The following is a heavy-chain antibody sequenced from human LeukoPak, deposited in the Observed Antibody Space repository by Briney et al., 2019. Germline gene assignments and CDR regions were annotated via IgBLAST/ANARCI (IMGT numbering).Heavy chain of an antibody. Sequence: ASVKVSFKASGYTFTGYYMHWVRQATGQGLEWMGWINPNSGSTNYAQKFQGRVTMTRDTSISTAYMELSRLRSDDTAVYYCARDLGSGWYSREYYFDYWGQGTLVTVSS. CDR3: ARDLGSGWYSREYYFDY. CDR1: GYTFTGYY. J-gene: IGHJ4*02. V-gene: IGHV1-2*02. D-gene: IGHD6-19*01. CDR2: INPNSGST.